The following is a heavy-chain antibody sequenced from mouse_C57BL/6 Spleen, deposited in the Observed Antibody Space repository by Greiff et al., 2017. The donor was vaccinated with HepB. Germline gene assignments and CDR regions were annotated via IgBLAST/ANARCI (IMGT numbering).Heavy chain of an antibody. V-gene: IGHV1-54*01. CDR3: ARGYYGSLDY. Sequence: VKLMESGAELVRPGTSVKVSCKASGYAFTNYLIEWVKQRPGQGLEWIGVINPGSGGTNYNEKFKGKATLTADKSSSTAYMQLSSLTSEDSAVYFCARGYYGSLDYWGQGTSVTVSS. J-gene: IGHJ4*01. CDR1: GYAFTNYL. CDR2: INPGSGGT. D-gene: IGHD1-1*01.